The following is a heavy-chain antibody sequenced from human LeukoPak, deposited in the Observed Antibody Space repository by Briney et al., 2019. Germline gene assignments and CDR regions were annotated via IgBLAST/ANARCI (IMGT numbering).Heavy chain of an antibody. D-gene: IGHD3-22*01. CDR2: INHSGST. CDR1: GGSFSGYY. J-gene: IGHJ4*02. V-gene: IGHV4-34*01. CDR3: ARGETMIVVAPFFAN. Sequence: SETLSLTCAVYGGSFSGYYWSWIRQPPGKGLEWIGEINHSGSTNYNPSLKSRVTISVDTSKNQFSLKLSSVTAADTAVYYCARGETMIVVAPFFANGAKGTRATVPP.